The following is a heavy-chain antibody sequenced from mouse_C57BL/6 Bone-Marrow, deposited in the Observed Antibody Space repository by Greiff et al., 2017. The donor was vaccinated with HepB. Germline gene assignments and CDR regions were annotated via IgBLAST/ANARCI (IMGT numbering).Heavy chain of an antibody. CDR1: GYSITSGYY. CDR2: ISYDGSN. D-gene: IGHD2-3*01. V-gene: IGHV3-6*01. J-gene: IGHJ1*03. CDR3: AREPDGYFDV. Sequence: EVQVVESGPGLVKPSQSLSLTCSVTGYSITSGYYWNWIRQFPGNKLEWMGYISYDGSNNYNPSLKNRISITRDTSKNQFFLKLNSVTTEDTATYYCAREPDGYFDVWGTGTTVTVSS.